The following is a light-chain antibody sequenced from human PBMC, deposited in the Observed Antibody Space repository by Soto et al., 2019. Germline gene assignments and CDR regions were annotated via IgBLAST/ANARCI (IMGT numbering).Light chain of an antibody. CDR2: GAA. J-gene: IGKJ1*01. V-gene: IGKV3-15*01. Sequence: EIFLTQSPGTLSLSPWEIATLSCRASQSVSTYLAWYQQKPGQAPRLLMYGAAIRATGIPARFSGSGSGTDFTLTISSLQSEDLALYYCQQYINWTFGQGTKVDIK. CDR3: QQYINWT. CDR1: QSVSTY.